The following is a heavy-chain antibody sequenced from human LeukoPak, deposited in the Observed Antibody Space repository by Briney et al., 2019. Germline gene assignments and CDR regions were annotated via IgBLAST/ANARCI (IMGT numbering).Heavy chain of an antibody. CDR1: GFTFSCYA. CDR2: ISCSGGST. CDR3: AKVGCFVWLGYFLY. D-gene: IGHD3-9*01. J-gene: IGHJ4*02. Sequence: RSLTLSCAASGFTFSCYAMSWARQAPGKGLDWISSISCSGGSTYYADSVKGRFTISRDNSKNTLYLQMNSLRAEDTAVYYCAKVGCFVWLGYFLYCGQGTLCTVSS. V-gene: IGHV3-23*01.